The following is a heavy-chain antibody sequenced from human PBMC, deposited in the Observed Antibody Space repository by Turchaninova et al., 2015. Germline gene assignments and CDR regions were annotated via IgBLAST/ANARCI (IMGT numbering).Heavy chain of an antibody. J-gene: IGHJ4*02. CDR3: AREHYYDSM. V-gene: IGHV4-34*01. CDR1: GGSFSGYY. CDR2: INHSGSP. Sequence: QVQLQQWGAGLLKPSETLSLTCAVSGGSFSGYYWSWIRQPPGKGLEWIGEINHSGSPNYHPSLKSRVTISVDTSKNQFSLKLSSVTAADTAVYYCAREHYYDSMWGQGTLVTVSS. D-gene: IGHD3-22*01.